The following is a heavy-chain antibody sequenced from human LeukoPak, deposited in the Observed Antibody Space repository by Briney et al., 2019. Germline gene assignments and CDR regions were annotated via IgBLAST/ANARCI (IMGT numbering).Heavy chain of an antibody. Sequence: GGSLRLSCAASGFIFSDAWMSWVRQAPGKGLEWIGRIKSKTGGGTTDYAAPVKGRFTISRDDSKYTLYLQMNSLKTEDTAVYYCTHDSSGYPSPWGFDPWGHGTLVTVSS. CDR1: GFIFSDAW. V-gene: IGHV3-15*01. D-gene: IGHD3-22*01. CDR3: THDSSGYPSPWGFDP. CDR2: IKSKTGGGTT. J-gene: IGHJ5*02.